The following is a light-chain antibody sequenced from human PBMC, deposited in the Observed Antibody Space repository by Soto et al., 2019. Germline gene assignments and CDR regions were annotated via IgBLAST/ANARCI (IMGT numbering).Light chain of an antibody. J-gene: IGKJ2*01. Sequence: DIQMTQSPSSLSASVGDRVTITCRASQNIFSYLTWYQHKPGKAPKLLIYAASSLQSGVPSRFSGSGFGTDFALTISSLQPEDFATFYCQQSNSVPHTFGQGTKVEI. CDR1: QNIFSY. CDR2: AAS. CDR3: QQSNSVPHT. V-gene: IGKV1-39*01.